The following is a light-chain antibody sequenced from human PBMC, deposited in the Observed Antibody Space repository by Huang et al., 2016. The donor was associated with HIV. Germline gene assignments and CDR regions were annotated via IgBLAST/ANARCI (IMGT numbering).Light chain of an antibody. Sequence: DIVMTQSPLSLPVTPGEPASISCKSSQSLLHSNGYNYLDWYLQKSGQSPQLLISLGSNRASGVPDRFSGSGSGTDFTLKISRVEAEDVGVYYCMQALETPITFGQGTRLEIK. V-gene: IGKV2-28*01. J-gene: IGKJ5*01. CDR2: LGS. CDR3: MQALETPIT. CDR1: QSLLHSNGYNY.